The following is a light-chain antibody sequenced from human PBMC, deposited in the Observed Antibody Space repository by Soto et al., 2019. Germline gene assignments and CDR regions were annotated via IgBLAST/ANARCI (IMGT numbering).Light chain of an antibody. CDR2: DAS. CDR1: QSVSSY. Sequence: EIVLTQSPATLSLSPGERATLSCRASQSVSSYLAWYQQKPGQAPRLLIYDASNRATGIPARFSGSGSGTDFTLTISSLEHEDVAVYYCQQRSDWPRTFGGGTKVEIK. V-gene: IGKV3-11*01. J-gene: IGKJ4*01. CDR3: QQRSDWPRT.